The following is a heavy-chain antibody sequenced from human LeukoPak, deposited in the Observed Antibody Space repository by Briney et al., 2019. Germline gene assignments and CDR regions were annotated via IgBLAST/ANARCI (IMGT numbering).Heavy chain of an antibody. J-gene: IGHJ1*01. CDR1: GGSISSSSYY. V-gene: IGHV4-39*01. CDR3: ARHGATVVRPEYFQH. D-gene: IGHD4-23*01. Sequence: KPSETLSLTCTVSGGSISSSSYYWGWIRQPPGKGLEWIGSIYYSGSTYYNPSLKSRVTISVDTSKNQFSLKLSSVTAADTAVYYCARHGATVVRPEYFQHWGQGTLVTVSS. CDR2: IYYSGST.